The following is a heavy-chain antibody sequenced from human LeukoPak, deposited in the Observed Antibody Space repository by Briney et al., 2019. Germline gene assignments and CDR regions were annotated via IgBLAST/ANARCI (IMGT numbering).Heavy chain of an antibody. CDR3: ARGGYYDYVWGGYRYYYFDY. J-gene: IGHJ4*02. D-gene: IGHD3-16*02. CDR2: IIPIFGTA. CDR1: GGTFSSYA. V-gene: IGHV1-69*06. Sequence: SAKVSCKASGGTFSSYAISWVRQAPGQGLEWMGGIIPIFGTANYAQKFQGRVTITADKSTSTAYMELSSLRSEDTAVYYCARGGYYDYVWGGYRYYYFDYWGQGTLVTVSS.